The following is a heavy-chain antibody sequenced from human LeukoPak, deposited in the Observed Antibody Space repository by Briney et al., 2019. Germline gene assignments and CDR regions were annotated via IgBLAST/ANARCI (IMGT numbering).Heavy chain of an antibody. CDR1: GFTFSSYA. CDR3: AKDGLRTSLAAAGPDAELIFDY. CDR2: ISGSGGST. D-gene: IGHD6-13*01. Sequence: GGSLRLSCAASGFTFSSYAMSWVRQAPGKGLEWVSAISGSGGSTYYADSVKGRFTISRDNSKNTLYLQMNSLRAEDTAVYYCAKDGLRTSLAAAGPDAELIFDYWGQGTLVTVSS. V-gene: IGHV3-23*01. J-gene: IGHJ4*02.